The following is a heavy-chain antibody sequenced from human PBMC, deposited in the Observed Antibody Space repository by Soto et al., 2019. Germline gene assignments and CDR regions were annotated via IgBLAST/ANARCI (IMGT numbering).Heavy chain of an antibody. V-gene: IGHV3-7*01. D-gene: IGHD6-19*01. J-gene: IGHJ5*02. Sequence: VQLVESGGGLVQPGGSLRLSCAASGFTFSSYWMSWVRQAPGKGLEWVANVKQDGSEKYYVDSVKGRFTISRDNAKNSLYLQMNSLRAEDTAVYYCARDGISSGWYKAWFDPWGQGTLVTVSS. CDR3: ARDGISSGWYKAWFDP. CDR2: VKQDGSEK. CDR1: GFTFSSYW.